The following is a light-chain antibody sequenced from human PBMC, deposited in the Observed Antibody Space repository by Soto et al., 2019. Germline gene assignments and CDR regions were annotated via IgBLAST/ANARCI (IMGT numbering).Light chain of an antibody. J-gene: IGKJ1*01. V-gene: IGKV1-5*01. Sequence: DIQTTQSPSTLSASVGDRVTITCRASQRISGGLAWYQQKPGKAPKVLMYDASTLESGVPSRFSGSGSGTEFILTSTSLQPDDFATYYCQQYKSYWTFGQGTKVEIK. CDR1: QRISGG. CDR3: QQYKSYWT. CDR2: DAS.